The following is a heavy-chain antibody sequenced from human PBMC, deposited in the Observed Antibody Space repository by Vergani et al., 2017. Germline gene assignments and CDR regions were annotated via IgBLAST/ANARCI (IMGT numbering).Heavy chain of an antibody. CDR1: GFSFNSYW. V-gene: IGHV3-74*03. Sequence: DVHLAESGGGFFQPGGSLRLSCSASGFSFNSYWMHWVRQVPGKGLLRVSRIKSDGSITAYADSVKGRFTISRDNAQNTLYLQMNSLRVEDTAVYYCVRGGRGDHGDFWSRLGPWGQGTRVIVSS. J-gene: IGHJ5*02. CDR2: IKSDGSIT. CDR3: VRGGRGDHGDFWSRLGP. D-gene: IGHD3-3*01.